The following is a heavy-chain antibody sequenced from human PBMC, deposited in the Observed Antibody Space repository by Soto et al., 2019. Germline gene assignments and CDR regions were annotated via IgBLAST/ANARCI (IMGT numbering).Heavy chain of an antibody. CDR2: IYHSGST. V-gene: IGHV4-39*01. D-gene: IGHD3-16*01. CDR3: ARQMGETTIAENWFDP. CDR1: GGSMISSRLY. Sequence: PSETLSLTCTVSGGSMISSRLYWGWIRQPPGKGLEWIGSIYHSGSTYYSPSLKNRVTISVDTSKKQFSLKLGSVTAADTAVYYCARQMGETTIAENWFDPWGQGTLVTVSS. J-gene: IGHJ5*02.